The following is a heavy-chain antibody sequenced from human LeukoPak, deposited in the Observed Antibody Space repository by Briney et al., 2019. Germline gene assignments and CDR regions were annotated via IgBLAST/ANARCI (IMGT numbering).Heavy chain of an antibody. CDR1: GFNFGSYA. D-gene: IGHD3-16*02. CDR2: ISYDGGYQ. V-gene: IGHV3-30*04. CDR3: ATESSLSN. Sequence: GGSLRLSCAASGFNFGSYAVDWVRQAPGKGLEWVGDISYDGGYQSYAASVRGRFTISRDNSKNTLYLQMNSLRAEDAAVYYCATESSLSNWGRGTLVTVSS. J-gene: IGHJ4*02.